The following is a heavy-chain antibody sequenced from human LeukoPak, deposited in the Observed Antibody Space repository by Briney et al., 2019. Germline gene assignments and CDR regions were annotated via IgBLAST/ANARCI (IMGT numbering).Heavy chain of an antibody. CDR2: INPSGGST. J-gene: IGHJ4*02. CDR3: ARVREVNYYDSSGYYPGAFDY. Sequence: ASVKVSCKESGYTFTSYYMHWVRQAPGQGLEWMGIINPSGGSTSYAQKFQGRVTMTRDMSTSTVYMELSSLRSEDTAVYYCARVREVNYYDSSGYYPGAFDYWGQGTLVTVSS. V-gene: IGHV1-46*01. D-gene: IGHD3-22*01. CDR1: GYTFTSYY.